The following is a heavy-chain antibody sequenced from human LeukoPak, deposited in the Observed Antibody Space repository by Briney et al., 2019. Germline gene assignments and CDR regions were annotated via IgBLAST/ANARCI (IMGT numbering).Heavy chain of an antibody. J-gene: IGHJ4*02. Sequence: PGGSLRLSCAASGFTLRNYVMSWVPPAPGEGLEWVSGICVSGGSTYYADTVKGRFTISRDKSKNKLYLQMNSLTAKDTDVYYCAKDTDGYKLLTELPRFDYWGQGTLVTVSS. CDR2: ICVSGGST. CDR3: AKDTDGYKLLTELPRFDY. CDR1: GFTLRNYV. D-gene: IGHD5-24*01. V-gene: IGHV3-23*01.